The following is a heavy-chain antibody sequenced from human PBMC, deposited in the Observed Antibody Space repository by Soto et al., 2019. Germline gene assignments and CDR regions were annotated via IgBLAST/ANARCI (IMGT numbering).Heavy chain of an antibody. V-gene: IGHV6-1*01. CDR3: ARGGFTMYV. CDR2: TYYRSRWSI. CDR1: GDNVSSNSAV. Sequence: SQTLSLTCAISGDNVSSNSAVWNWVRQSPSRGLEWLGRTYYRSRWSIDFALSVKSRITIHPDTSNNQFSLQLNSVTPDDTSVYYCARGGFTMYVWGQGSTVTGS. J-gene: IGHJ6*02.